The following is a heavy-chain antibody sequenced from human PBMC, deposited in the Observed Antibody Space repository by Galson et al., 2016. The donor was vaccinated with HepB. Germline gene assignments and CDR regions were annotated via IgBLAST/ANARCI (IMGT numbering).Heavy chain of an antibody. CDR1: GGSISSSNYY. Sequence: TLSLTCTVSGGSISSSNYYWSWIRQHPGKGLEWIGYIYYSGSTFYNPSLKSRVTISLDTSKNQFYLRLSSVTAADKAIYYCARVRITGRTFPFDYWGQGTLVTVSS. D-gene: IGHD1/OR15-1a*01. CDR2: IYYSGST. CDR3: ARVRITGRTFPFDY. V-gene: IGHV4-31*03. J-gene: IGHJ4*02.